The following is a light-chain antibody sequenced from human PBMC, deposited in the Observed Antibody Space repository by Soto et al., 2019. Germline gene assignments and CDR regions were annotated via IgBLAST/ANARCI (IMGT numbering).Light chain of an antibody. CDR2: DAS. CDR1: QSISSW. J-gene: IGKJ1*01. V-gene: IGKV1-5*01. CDR3: QQSYSTLWT. Sequence: DIQMTQSPSTLSASVGDRVTITCRASQSISSWLAWYQQKPGKAPKLLIYDASSLESGVPSRFSGSVSGTDFTLTISSLQPEDFATYYCQQSYSTLWTFGQGTKVDIK.